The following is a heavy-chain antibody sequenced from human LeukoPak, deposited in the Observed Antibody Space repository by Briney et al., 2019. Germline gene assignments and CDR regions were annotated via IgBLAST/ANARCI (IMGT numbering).Heavy chain of an antibody. J-gene: IGHJ3*02. CDR2: IKQDGSEK. CDR3: AIIGDHTNAFDI. Sequence: GGSLRLSCAGSGFIFSSNWMSWVRQAPGKGLEWVANIKQDGSEKYYVDSVKGRFTLSRDNAKNSVSLQMNSLRAEDSAVYYCAIIGDHTNAFDIWGQGTMVTVSS. D-gene: IGHD7-27*01. V-gene: IGHV3-7*01. CDR1: GFIFSSNW.